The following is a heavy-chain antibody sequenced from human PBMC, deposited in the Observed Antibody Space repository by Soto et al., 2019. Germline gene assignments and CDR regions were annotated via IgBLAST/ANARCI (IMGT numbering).Heavy chain of an antibody. V-gene: IGHV1-69*01. CDR2: IIPIFGTA. D-gene: IGHD1-26*01. Sequence: QVQLVQSGAEVKKPGSAVKVSCKTSGGTFSTYSIVWVRQAPGAGLEWMGGIIPIFGTANYAKKIQDSFTITAAQSTNSAFMELSSLKSADTAMYYCASSSGNNYGVGTNSSFDSWGQGTLVTVSS. CDR1: GGTFSTYS. J-gene: IGHJ4*02. CDR3: ASSSGNNYGVGTNSSFDS.